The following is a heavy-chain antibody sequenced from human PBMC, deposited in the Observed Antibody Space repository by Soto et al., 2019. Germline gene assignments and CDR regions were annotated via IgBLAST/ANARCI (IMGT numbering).Heavy chain of an antibody. V-gene: IGHV4-4*02. CDR3: ARGSIVVVPAAAA. CDR2: IYRTGNT. D-gene: IGHD2-2*01. CDR1: GGSISSDNW. Sequence: QVQLQESGPGLVKPSGTLSLTCVVSGGSISSDNWCTWVRQPPGKGLEWIGEIYRTGNTNYNPSLKRRVTMSVATSKNQMSLTVTSVTAADTAFYYCARGSIVVVPAAAAWGQGILVTVSS. J-gene: IGHJ5*02.